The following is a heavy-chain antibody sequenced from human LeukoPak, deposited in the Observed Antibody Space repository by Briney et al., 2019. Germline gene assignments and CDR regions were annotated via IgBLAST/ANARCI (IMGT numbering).Heavy chain of an antibody. Sequence: PGRSLRLSCAASGFTFDDYAMHWVRQAPGKGLEWVSGISWNSGSIGYADSVKGRFTISRDNAKNSLYLQVNSLRAEDTALYYCAKGDSGSYVRPADYWGQGTLVTVSS. CDR1: GFTFDDYA. D-gene: IGHD1-26*01. J-gene: IGHJ4*02. CDR2: ISWNSGSI. V-gene: IGHV3-9*01. CDR3: AKGDSGSYVRPADY.